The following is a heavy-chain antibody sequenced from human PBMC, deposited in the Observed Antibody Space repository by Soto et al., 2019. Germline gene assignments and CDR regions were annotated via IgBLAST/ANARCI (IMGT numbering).Heavy chain of an antibody. CDR2: INAGNGNT. CDR3: AREFYDSSGYFGAFDI. CDR1: GYTFTSYA. V-gene: IGHV1-3*01. D-gene: IGHD3-22*01. Sequence: ASVKVSCKASGYTFTSYAMHWVRQTPGQRLEWMGWINAGNGNTKYSQKFQGRVTITRDTSASTAYMELSSLRSEDTAVYYCAREFYDSSGYFGAFDIWGQGTMVTVSS. J-gene: IGHJ3*02.